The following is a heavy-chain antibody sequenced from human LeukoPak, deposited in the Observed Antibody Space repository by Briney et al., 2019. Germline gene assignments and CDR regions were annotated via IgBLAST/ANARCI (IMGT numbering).Heavy chain of an antibody. CDR2: IKSDGSST. D-gene: IGHD4-17*01. J-gene: IGHJ4*02. Sequence: PGGSLRLSCAGSGDSWMHWVRQVPGKGLVWVSRIKSDGSSTSYADSVKGRFTISNDNAENTLYLQMNSLRAEDTAVYYCAKDLRCGYWGQGTLVTVSS. V-gene: IGHV3-74*01. CDR3: AKDLRCGY. CDR1: GDSW.